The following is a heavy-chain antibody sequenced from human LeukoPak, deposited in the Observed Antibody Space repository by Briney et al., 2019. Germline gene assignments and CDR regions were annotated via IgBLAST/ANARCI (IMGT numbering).Heavy chain of an antibody. CDR1: GYTFTGYY. D-gene: IGHD6-6*01. J-gene: IGHJ4*02. CDR2: INPNSGGT. Sequence: GASVKVSCKASGYTFTGYYMHWVRQAPGQGLEWMGWINPNSGGTNYAQKFQGRVTMTRDTSISIVYMELSRLRSDDTAVYYCARVGYSSSSGARLWGQGTLVTVSS. V-gene: IGHV1-2*02. CDR3: ARVGYSSSSGARL.